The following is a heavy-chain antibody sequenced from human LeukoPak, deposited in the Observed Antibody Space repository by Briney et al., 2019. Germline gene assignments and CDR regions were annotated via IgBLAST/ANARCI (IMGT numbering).Heavy chain of an antibody. CDR2: IRYDGSNK. V-gene: IGHV3-30*02. CDR3: AKDEIPYPPPDVPAAIIFAYPI. Sequence: GGSLRLSCAASGFTFSSYGMHWVRQAPGKGLEWVAFIRYDGSNKHYADSVKGRFTISRDNSKNTLYLQMNSLRAEDTAVYYCAKDEIPYPPPDVPAAIIFAYPIWGQGTMVTVSS. CDR1: GFTFSSYG. D-gene: IGHD2-2*02. J-gene: IGHJ3*02.